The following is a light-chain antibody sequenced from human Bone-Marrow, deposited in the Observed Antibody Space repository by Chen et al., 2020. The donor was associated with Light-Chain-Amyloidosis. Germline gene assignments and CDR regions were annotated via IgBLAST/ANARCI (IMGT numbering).Light chain of an antibody. V-gene: IGLV3-21*02. J-gene: IGLJ3*02. CDR2: DDS. CDR1: NIGSTS. Sequence: SYVLTQPPSVSVAPGQTATIACGGNNIGSTSVHWYQQTPGQAPLLVVYDDSDRPSGIPGRLSGSNSVNTATLTISRVEAGDEADYYRQVWDRSSDRPVFGGGTKLTVL. CDR3: QVWDRSSDRPV.